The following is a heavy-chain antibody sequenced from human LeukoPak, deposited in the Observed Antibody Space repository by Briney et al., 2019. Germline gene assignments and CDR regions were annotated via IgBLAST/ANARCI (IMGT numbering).Heavy chain of an antibody. D-gene: IGHD6-13*01. Sequence: GGSLRLSCAASGFTYSSYSMNWVLQAPGKGLEWVSSISSSSSYIYYADSVKGRFTISRDNAKNSLYLQMNSLRAEDTAVYYCARARVYGSITYYFDYWGQGTLVTVSS. CDR3: ARARVYGSITYYFDY. J-gene: IGHJ4*02. CDR1: GFTYSSYS. V-gene: IGHV3-21*01. CDR2: ISSSSSYI.